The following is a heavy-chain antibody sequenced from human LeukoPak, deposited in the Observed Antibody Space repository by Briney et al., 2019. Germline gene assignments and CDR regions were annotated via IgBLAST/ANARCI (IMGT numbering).Heavy chain of an antibody. Sequence: PGRSLRLSCAASGFTFSSYAMHWVRQAPGKGLEWVAVISYDGSNNYYADSVKGRFTISRDNSKDTLYPQMNSLRAEDTAVYYCAKGGYCSSTNCYYYYGMDVWGQGTTVIVSS. CDR3: AKGGYCSSTNCYYYYGMDV. J-gene: IGHJ6*02. D-gene: IGHD2-2*01. CDR1: GFTFSSYA. CDR2: ISYDGSNN. V-gene: IGHV3-30*18.